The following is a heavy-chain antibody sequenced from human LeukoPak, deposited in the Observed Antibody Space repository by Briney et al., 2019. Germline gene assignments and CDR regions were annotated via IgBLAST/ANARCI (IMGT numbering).Heavy chain of an antibody. V-gene: IGHV3-30-3*01. D-gene: IGHD2-8*01. Sequence: GGSLRLSCAASGFTFSSYAMHWVRQAPGKGLEWVAVISYDGSNKYYADSVKGRFTISRDNSKNTMYLQINSLRAEDTAVYYCARDRHCANGVCHNSAGMDVWGQGTTVTVSS. J-gene: IGHJ6*02. CDR3: ARDRHCANGVCHNSAGMDV. CDR2: ISYDGSNK. CDR1: GFTFSSYA.